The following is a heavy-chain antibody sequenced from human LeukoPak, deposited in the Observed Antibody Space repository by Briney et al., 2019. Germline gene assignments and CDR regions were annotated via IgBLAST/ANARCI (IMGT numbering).Heavy chain of an antibody. J-gene: IGHJ5*02. CDR2: INHSGST. Sequence: SETLSLTCAVYGGSFSGYYWSWIRQPPGKGLEWIGEINHSGSTNYNPSLKSRVTISVDTSKNQFSLKLSSVTAADTAVYYCARGARIYYYDSSGYEFDPWGQGTLVTASS. CDR1: GGSFSGYY. V-gene: IGHV4-34*01. CDR3: ARGARIYYYDSSGYEFDP. D-gene: IGHD3-22*01.